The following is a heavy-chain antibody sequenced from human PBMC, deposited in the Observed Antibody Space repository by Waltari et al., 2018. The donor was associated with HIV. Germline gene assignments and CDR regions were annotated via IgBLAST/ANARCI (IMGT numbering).Heavy chain of an antibody. J-gene: IGHJ4*02. CDR1: GFTFSTYA. Sequence: EVQLLESGGDLTQPGGSLRLSCAASGFTFSTYAMSWVRQAPGKGLEWVAAISGGDGITWYPDSVKGRFTIYRDTSRNTVYLQMNTLRVEDTAIYYCAKDRRYPNDYFDHWGQGTLVTVSS. CDR3: AKDRRYPNDYFDH. V-gene: IGHV3-23*01. D-gene: IGHD1-1*01. CDR2: ISGGDGIT.